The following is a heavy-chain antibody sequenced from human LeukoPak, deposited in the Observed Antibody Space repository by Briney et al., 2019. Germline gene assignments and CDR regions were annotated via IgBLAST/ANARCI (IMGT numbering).Heavy chain of an antibody. CDR1: GYSFTSYW. Sequence: GESLKISCKGSGYSFTSYWIGWVRQMPGKGLEWMGIIYPGDSDTRYSPSFQGQVTISADKSISTAYLQWSSLKASDTAMYYCVRGYSSSWWYNWFDPWGQGTLVTVSS. J-gene: IGHJ5*02. CDR2: IYPGDSDT. D-gene: IGHD6-13*01. V-gene: IGHV5-51*01. CDR3: VRGYSSSWWYNWFDP.